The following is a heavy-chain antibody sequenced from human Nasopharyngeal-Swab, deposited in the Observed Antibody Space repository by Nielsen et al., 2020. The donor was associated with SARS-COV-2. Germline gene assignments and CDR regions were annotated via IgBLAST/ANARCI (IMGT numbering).Heavy chain of an antibody. CDR1: GFTFSSYS. CDR2: ISSSSSYI. CDR3: AKPTGTPLYYYMDV. J-gene: IGHJ6*03. V-gene: IGHV3-21*01. D-gene: IGHD1-1*01. Sequence: GESLKISCAASGFTFSSYSMNWVRQAPGKGLEWVSSISSSSSYIYYADSVKGRFTISRDNAKNSLYLQMNSLRAEDTAVYYCAKPTGTPLYYYMDVWGRGTTVTVSS.